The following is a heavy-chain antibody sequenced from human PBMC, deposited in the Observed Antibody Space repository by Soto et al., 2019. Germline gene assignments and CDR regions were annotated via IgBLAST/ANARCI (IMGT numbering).Heavy chain of an antibody. V-gene: IGHV3-53*01. Sequence: EVQLVESGGGLIQPGGSLRLSCAVSGFTVSNNYMSWVRQAPGKGLEGVSVIYSGGYTAYGDSVKGRFTISRDNSKNTLYLQMKSPGAEATAGFYGGPRPGGGGYWGQGTLVTVSS. CDR3: GPRPGGGGY. CDR1: GFTVSNNY. D-gene: IGHD3-10*01. J-gene: IGHJ4*02. CDR2: IYSGGYT.